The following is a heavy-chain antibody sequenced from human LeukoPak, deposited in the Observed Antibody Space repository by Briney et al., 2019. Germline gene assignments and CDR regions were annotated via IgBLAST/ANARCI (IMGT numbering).Heavy chain of an antibody. J-gene: IGHJ4*02. CDR3: ARTSSSGYYSR. CDR1: GFTFSSYW. CDR2: IKQDGSEK. V-gene: IGHV3-7*01. Sequence: GGSLRLSCAASGFTFSSYWMSWVRQAPGKGLEWLANIKQDGSEKYYVDSVKGRFTISRDNAKNSLYLQMNSLRAEDTTVYYCARTSSSGYYSRWGQGTLVTVSS. D-gene: IGHD3-22*01.